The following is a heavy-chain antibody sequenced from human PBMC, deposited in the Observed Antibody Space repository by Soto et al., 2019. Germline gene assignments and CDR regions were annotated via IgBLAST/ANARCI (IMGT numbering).Heavy chain of an antibody. CDR3: AKDDYDFWSGYFLRREDYYYMDV. V-gene: IGHV3-23*01. J-gene: IGHJ6*03. CDR2: ISGSGGST. Sequence: GGSLRLSCAASGFTFSSYAMSWVRQAPGKGLEWVSAISGSGGSTYYADSVKGRFTISRDNSKNTLYLQMNSLRAEDTAVYYCAKDDYDFWSGYFLRREDYYYMDVWGKGTTVTVSS. CDR1: GFTFSSYA. D-gene: IGHD3-3*01.